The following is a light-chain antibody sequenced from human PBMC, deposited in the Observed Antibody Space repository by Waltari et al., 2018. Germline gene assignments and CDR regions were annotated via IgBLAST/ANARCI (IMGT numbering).Light chain of an antibody. CDR2: DVS. CDR1: SNDVGGYNS. J-gene: IGLJ2*01. CDR3: SSQSSNDVVL. V-gene: IGLV2-14*01. Sequence: QSALTQPASVSGSPGQSVTIFCAGTSNDVGGYNSVSWYQEHPGQAPGVIIYDVSDRPSVVSDRFSGAKSGNTASLTISGLQAEDEADYYCSSQSSNDVVLFGGGTKLTVL.